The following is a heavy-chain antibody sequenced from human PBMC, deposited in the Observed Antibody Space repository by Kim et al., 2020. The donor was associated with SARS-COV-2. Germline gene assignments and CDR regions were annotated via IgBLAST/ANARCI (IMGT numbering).Heavy chain of an antibody. D-gene: IGHD2-2*01. CDR1: GFTFNNYA. V-gene: IGHV3-23*01. J-gene: IGHJ2*01. Sequence: GGSLRLSCAASGFTFNNYARNWVRQAPGKGLEWVSAVSGSGGTTYYADSVKGRLTISRDNSKNTLYLQMNSLRAEDTAVYFCARDKYCTSSSCYGMGWYCDLWGRGTLVTVSS. CDR2: VSGSGGTT. CDR3: ARDKYCTSSSCYGMGWYCDL.